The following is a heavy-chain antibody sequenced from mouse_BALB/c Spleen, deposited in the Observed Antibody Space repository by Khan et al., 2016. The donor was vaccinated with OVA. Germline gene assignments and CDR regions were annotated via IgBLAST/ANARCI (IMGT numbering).Heavy chain of an antibody. V-gene: IGHV1-63*02. CDR1: GYTFTNYW. CDR2: IYPGGDFT. CDR3: SRWGTWFFDV. J-gene: IGHJ1*01. D-gene: IGHD2-14*01. Sequence: VQLQQSGAELVRPGTSVKISCKASGYTFTNYWLGWVKQRPGHGLEWIGDIYPGGDFTNYNEKFNDKATLTADTSSTTVYMQLRSLTSEDSTVYFCSRWGTWFFDVWGAGTTVTVSS.